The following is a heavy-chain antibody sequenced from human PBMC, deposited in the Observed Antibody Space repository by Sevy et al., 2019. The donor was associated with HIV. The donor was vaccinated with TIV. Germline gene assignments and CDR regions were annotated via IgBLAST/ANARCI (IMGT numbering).Heavy chain of an antibody. V-gene: IGHV1-2*02. CDR2: FNPDSGYT. D-gene: IGHD1-26*01. Sequence: ASVKVSCKAFGYTFTDYYIHWVRQAPGQGPEWMGWFNPDSGYTNYAQKFLGRVTMTRDTSISTAYMDLSRLGSDDTAVYYCAREAVGASSTHFDYWDQGTLVTVSS. CDR3: AREAVGASSTHFDY. J-gene: IGHJ4*02. CDR1: GYTFTDYY.